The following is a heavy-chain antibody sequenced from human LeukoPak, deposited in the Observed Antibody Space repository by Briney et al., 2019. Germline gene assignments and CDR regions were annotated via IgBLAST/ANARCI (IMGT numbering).Heavy chain of an antibody. CDR1: GGSISSYY. J-gene: IGHJ4*02. V-gene: IGHV4-59*01. D-gene: IGHD1-26*01. CDR2: IYYSGST. Sequence: SGPTLVKSSETLSLTCTVSGGSISSYYWTWIRQPPGKGLEWIGYIYYSGSTNYNPSLKSRVTISVDTSKNQFSLKLTSVTAADTAVYYCARGVNSGYIDYCGQGTLVTVSS. CDR3: ARGVNSGYIDY.